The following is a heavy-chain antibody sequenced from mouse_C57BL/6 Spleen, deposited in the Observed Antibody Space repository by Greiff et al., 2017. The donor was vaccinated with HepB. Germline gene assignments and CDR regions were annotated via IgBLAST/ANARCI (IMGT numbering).Heavy chain of an antibody. CDR3: AIWGDYYEYY. J-gene: IGHJ2*01. CDR1: GYTFTSYW. V-gene: IGHV1-74*01. D-gene: IGHD2-4*01. Sequence: VQLKQSGAELVKPGASVKVSCKASGYTFTSYWMHWVKQRPGQGLAWIGRIHPSDSDTTYNQKVKGKATLTVYKSSSTAYMQLRSLTSEDSSVYYCAIWGDYYEYYWGQGTTLTVSS. CDR2: IHPSDSDT.